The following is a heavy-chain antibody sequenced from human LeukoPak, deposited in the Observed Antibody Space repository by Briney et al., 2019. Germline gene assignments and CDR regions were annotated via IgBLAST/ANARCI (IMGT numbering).Heavy chain of an antibody. CDR1: GLSLRASGMC. V-gene: IGHV2-70*16. J-gene: IGHJ3*02. CDR2: IDGDDDE. Sequence: KVSGPVLVKPTQTLTLTCTFSGLSLRASGMCVTWIRQPPGKALDWLAHIDGDDDEIYSTSLKTRLSISKDTSKNQVVLTMTNMDPVDTATYYCALSARKGTFDIWGQGTMVTVSS. CDR3: ALSARKGTFDI. D-gene: IGHD3-10*01.